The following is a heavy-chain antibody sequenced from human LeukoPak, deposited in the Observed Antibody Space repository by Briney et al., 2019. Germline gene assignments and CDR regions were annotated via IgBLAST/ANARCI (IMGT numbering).Heavy chain of an antibody. CDR1: GLAFSSYS. V-gene: IGHV3-33*08. J-gene: IGHJ3*02. CDR3: ARDLSGSSPDMIVVVSDAFDI. D-gene: IGHD3-22*01. CDR2: IWYDGSNK. Sequence: GGSLRLSCVASGLAFSSYSMHWVRQAPGKGLEWVAVIWYDGSNKYYADSVKGRFTISRDNSKNTLYLQMNSLRAEDTAVYYCARDLSGSSPDMIVVVSDAFDIWGQGTMVTVSS.